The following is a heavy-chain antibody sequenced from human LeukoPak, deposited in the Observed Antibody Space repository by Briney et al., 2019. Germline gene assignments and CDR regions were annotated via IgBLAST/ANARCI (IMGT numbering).Heavy chain of an antibody. CDR3: ARDPTPRYCSGGSCYTHYGMDV. V-gene: IGHV3-21*01. CDR2: ISIISIYI. CDR1: GFTFSSET. D-gene: IGHD2-15*01. J-gene: IGHJ6*02. Sequence: GGSLILFCAASGFTFSSETMKRVPQAPGYGLERVSFISIISIYIYYADLVKGRLTISRDNTKTSLYLQMNGLRAEDTAVYYCARDPTPRYCSGGSCYTHYGMDVWGQGPTVTVSS.